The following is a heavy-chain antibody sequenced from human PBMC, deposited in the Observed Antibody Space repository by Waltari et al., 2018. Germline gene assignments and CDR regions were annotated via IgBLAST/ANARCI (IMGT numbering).Heavy chain of an antibody. CDR2: IYYSGST. Sequence: QLQLQESGPGLVKPSETLSLTCTVSGGSISSSSYYWGWIRQPPGKGLEWIGSIYYSGSTYYNPSLKSRVTIAVDTSKNQFSLKLGSVTAADTAVYYCARDRGLVDTAMVTRGWFDPWGQGTLVTVSS. D-gene: IGHD5-18*01. CDR3: ARDRGLVDTAMVTRGWFDP. CDR1: GGSISSSSYY. V-gene: IGHV4-39*07. J-gene: IGHJ5*02.